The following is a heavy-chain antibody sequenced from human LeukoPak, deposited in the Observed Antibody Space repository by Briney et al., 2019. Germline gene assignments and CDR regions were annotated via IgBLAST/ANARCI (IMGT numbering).Heavy chain of an antibody. D-gene: IGHD3-9*01. Sequence: GGSLRLSCAASGFTFSDYYMSWIRQAPGKGLEWVSSISSSGTYVHYADSVKGRFTISRDNAKNSLSLQMNSLRADDAAVYYCARASSKQLAGYLPDGFDIWGQGTMVTVSS. CDR1: GFTFSDYY. CDR3: ARASSKQLAGYLPDGFDI. V-gene: IGHV3-11*06. CDR2: ISSSGTYV. J-gene: IGHJ3*02.